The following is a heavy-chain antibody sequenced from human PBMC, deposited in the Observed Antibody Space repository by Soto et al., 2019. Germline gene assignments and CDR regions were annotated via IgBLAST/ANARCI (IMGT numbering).Heavy chain of an antibody. Sequence: WGSLRLSCAASGFTFETHWMNCVRQLPWKGLVWVSRINSDGSTTTYADSVKGRFTISRDNAKNTLSLQMNSLRAEDTAVYYCARSGGDSQYYYALDVWGQGTTVTVS. D-gene: IGHD2-21*02. CDR3: ARSGGDSQYYYALDV. V-gene: IGHV3-74*01. J-gene: IGHJ6*02. CDR2: INSDGSTT. CDR1: GFTFETHW.